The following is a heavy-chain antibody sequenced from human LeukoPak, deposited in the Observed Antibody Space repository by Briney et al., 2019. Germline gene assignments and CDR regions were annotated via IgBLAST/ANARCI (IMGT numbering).Heavy chain of an antibody. V-gene: IGHV1-2*02. CDR1: GYTLTELS. J-gene: IGHJ4*02. CDR2: INPNSGGT. CDR3: ARAFGVTVDY. D-gene: IGHD3-16*01. Sequence: ASVKVSCKVSGYTLTELSVHWVRQAPGKGLEWMGWINPNSGGTNYAQKFQGRVTMTRDTSISTAYMELSRLRSDDTAVYYCARAFGVTVDYWGQGTLVTVSS.